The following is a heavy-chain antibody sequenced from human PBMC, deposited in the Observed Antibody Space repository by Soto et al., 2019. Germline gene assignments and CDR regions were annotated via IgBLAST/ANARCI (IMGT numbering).Heavy chain of an antibody. D-gene: IGHD3-10*01. CDR3: ARGNYYGTPEDY. J-gene: IGHJ4*02. CDR1: GYTFTMYD. CDR2: MNPNSGNT. V-gene: IGHV1-8*01. Sequence: ASVKVSCKASGYTFTMYDINCVGQATGQGLEWMGWMNPNSGNTGYAQKFQGRVTMTRNTSISTAYMELSSLRSEDTAVYYCARGNYYGTPEDYWGQGTLVTVSS.